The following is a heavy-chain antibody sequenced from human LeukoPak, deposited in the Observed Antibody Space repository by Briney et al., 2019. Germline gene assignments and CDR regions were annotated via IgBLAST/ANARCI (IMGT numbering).Heavy chain of an antibody. CDR2: TDTSGRYV. D-gene: IGHD3-10*01. J-gene: IGHJ3*02. CDR3: TTGQNSTMLGGVAMSAGFDI. CDR1: GFTFSNYG. Sequence: GGSLRPSCGAAGFTFSNYGIKFVRQAPGKGLEWVSFTDTSGRYVYYGDSVKGRFTISRDNAKNLLFLQMNGLRAEDTALYYGTTGQNSTMLGGVAMSAGFDIWGQGAMVAVSS. V-gene: IGHV3-21*06.